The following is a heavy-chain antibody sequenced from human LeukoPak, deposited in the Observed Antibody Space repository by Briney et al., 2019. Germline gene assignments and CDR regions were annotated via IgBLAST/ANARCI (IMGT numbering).Heavy chain of an antibody. J-gene: IGHJ4*02. V-gene: IGHV3-64*01. CDR1: GFTFSSYA. Sequence: GGSLRLSCAASGFTFSSYAMHWVRQAPGKGLEYVSAISSNGGSTYYANSVKGRFTISRDNSKNTLYLQMGSLRAEDMAVYYCATLGVSHFDYWGQGTLVTASS. CDR3: ATLGVSHFDY. CDR2: ISSNGGST. D-gene: IGHD3-10*01.